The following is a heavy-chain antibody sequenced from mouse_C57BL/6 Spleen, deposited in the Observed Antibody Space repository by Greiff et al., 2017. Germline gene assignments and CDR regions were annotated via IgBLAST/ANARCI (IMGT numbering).Heavy chain of an antibody. J-gene: IGHJ4*01. D-gene: IGHD3-2*02. V-gene: IGHV2-6*03. CDR1: GFSLTSYG. CDR2: IWSDGST. CDR3: SRLQDSSDYAMDY. Sequence: VMLVESGPGLVAPSQSLSITCTVSGFSLTSYGVHWVRQPPGKGLEWLVVIWSDGSTNYNSALKSRLSISKDNPKSPVFLKMNSRQTDDTAMYYCSRLQDSSDYAMDYWGQGTSVTVSS.